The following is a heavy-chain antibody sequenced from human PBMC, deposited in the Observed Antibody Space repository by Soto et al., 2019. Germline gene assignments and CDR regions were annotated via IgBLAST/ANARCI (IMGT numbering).Heavy chain of an antibody. CDR3: ARDLITASGGPNWYFDL. V-gene: IGHV3-74*01. D-gene: IGHD1-20*01. J-gene: IGHJ2*01. CDR2: VNDDGSST. Sequence: VESGGGLVQPGGSLRLSCASSGFTFSRHWMHWVRQAPGKGLVWVARVNDDGSSTAYGDSVRGRFTISRDNAKNTLYLQMDSLKTEDTAVYYCARDLITASGGPNWYFDLCGRGTLVTVSS. CDR1: GFTFSRHW.